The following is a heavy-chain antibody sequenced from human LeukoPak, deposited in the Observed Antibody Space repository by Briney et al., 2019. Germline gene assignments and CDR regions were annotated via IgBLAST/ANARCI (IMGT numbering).Heavy chain of an antibody. CDR3: ARGGAYDYGVLDA. V-gene: IGHV3-23*01. CDR1: GFAFSNHA. J-gene: IGHJ5*02. D-gene: IGHD4/OR15-4a*01. CDR2: ISDTGKTT. Sequence: PGGSLRLSCEAAGFAFSNHAMTWVRQAPGEGLQWVSTISDTGKTTFYRDSVRGRFTISRDISNNTLYLQMDGLRADDTAVYYCARGGAYDYGVLDAWRQGTLVTVSS.